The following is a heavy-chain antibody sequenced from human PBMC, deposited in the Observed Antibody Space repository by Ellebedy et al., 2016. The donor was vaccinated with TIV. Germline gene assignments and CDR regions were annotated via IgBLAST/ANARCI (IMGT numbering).Heavy chain of an antibody. CDR1: GFTFSSYA. CDR3: ARAGCSGGSCYYYYGIDV. V-gene: IGHV3-23*01. Sequence: PGGSLRLSCAASGFTFSSYAMSWVRQAPGKGLEWVSSISGSGGSTYYADSVKGRFTISRDNSKNTLYLQMNSLRPEDTAVCYCARAGCSGGSCYYYYGIDVWGQGTTVTVSS. D-gene: IGHD2-15*01. CDR2: ISGSGGST. J-gene: IGHJ6*02.